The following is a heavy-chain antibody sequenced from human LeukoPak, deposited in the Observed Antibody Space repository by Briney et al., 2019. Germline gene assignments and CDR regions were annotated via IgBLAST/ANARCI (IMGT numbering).Heavy chain of an antibody. D-gene: IGHD4-23*01. V-gene: IGHV3-7*03. CDR2: IKQDGSDK. CDR3: ARKTVVGSYFDY. Sequence: GGSLRLSCAASGFTFSRYWMSWVRLAPGKGLEWVANIKQDGSDKYYVDSVKGRFTISRDNAKNSLYLQINSLRAEDRAVYYCARKTVVGSYFDYWGEATPVTVSS. J-gene: IGHJ4*02. CDR1: GFTFSRYW.